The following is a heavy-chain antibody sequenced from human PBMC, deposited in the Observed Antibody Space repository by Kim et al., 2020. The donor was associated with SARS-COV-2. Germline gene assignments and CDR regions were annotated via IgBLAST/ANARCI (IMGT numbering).Heavy chain of an antibody. CDR1: GFTFSSYW. CDR3: ARDHHHYCGGDCYSEVGGAFDD. Sequence: GGSLRLSCAASGFTFSSYWMSWVRQAPGKGLEWVANIKQDGSEKYYVDSVKGRFTISRDNAKNSLYLQMNSLRAEDTAVYYCARDHHHYCGGDCYSEVGGAFDDWGQGTLVTVSS. V-gene: IGHV3-7*03. CDR2: IKQDGSEK. J-gene: IGHJ4*02. D-gene: IGHD2-21*01.